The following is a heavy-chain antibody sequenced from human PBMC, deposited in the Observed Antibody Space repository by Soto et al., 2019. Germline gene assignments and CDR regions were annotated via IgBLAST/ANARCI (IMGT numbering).Heavy chain of an antibody. CDR3: ATGRVYFGSAY. CDR1: GGSITSYY. D-gene: IGHD3-10*01. J-gene: IGHJ4*02. V-gene: IGHV4-59*01. Sequence: QVQLQESGPGLVKPLETLSLTCTVPGGSITSYYWSWVRQPPGKGLEWIGYIYYNGNINYNPSLQSRLTISLDTSKNQFSLRLSSVTAADTDVYYCATGRVYFGSAYWGQGTLVTVSS. CDR2: IYYNGNI.